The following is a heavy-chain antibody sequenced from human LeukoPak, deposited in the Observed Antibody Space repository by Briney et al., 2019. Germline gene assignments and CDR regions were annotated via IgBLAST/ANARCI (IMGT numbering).Heavy chain of an antibody. D-gene: IGHD2-2*01. CDR3: ARLGYCSSRSCYYGMDV. Sequence: PGESLKTPGKGPGYRFSTHCGGWVRQLPGKGLGGMAIIFPGDSDTRYTPSFHEQVTISADTSISTAYLQWSRLQASDTAMYYCARLGYCSSRSCYYGMDVWGEGTTVTVSS. CDR1: GYRFSTHC. J-gene: IGHJ6*04. V-gene: IGHV5-51*01. CDR2: IFPGDSDT.